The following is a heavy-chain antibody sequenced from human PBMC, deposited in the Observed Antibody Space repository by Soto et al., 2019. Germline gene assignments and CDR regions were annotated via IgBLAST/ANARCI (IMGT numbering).Heavy chain of an antibody. CDR3: AKATATGGGAFEI. D-gene: IGHD2-8*02. Sequence: GGSLRLSCAVSGFICSSYDMSWVRQAPGKGLAWVSTILVGGSTHYEDSVQGRFTISRDTSKNTVYLHMNSLTAGDTAVYYCAKATATGGGAFEIYGQGTMVTVSS. CDR2: ILVGGST. J-gene: IGHJ3*02. V-gene: IGHV3-23*01. CDR1: GFICSSYD.